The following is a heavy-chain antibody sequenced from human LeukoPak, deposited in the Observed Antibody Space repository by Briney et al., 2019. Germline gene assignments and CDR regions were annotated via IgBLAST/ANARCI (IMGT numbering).Heavy chain of an antibody. V-gene: IGHV3-21*01. D-gene: IGHD5-12*01. CDR1: GFTFSSYS. J-gene: IGHJ4*02. Sequence: GGPLRLSCAASGFTFSSYSMNWVRQAPGKGLEWVSCISSSSRYIYYADSVKGRFTISRDNAKNSLNLQMNSLRAEDTAVYYCAREGDSGYVELDSWGQGTLVTVSS. CDR3: AREGDSGYVELDS. CDR2: ISSSSRYI.